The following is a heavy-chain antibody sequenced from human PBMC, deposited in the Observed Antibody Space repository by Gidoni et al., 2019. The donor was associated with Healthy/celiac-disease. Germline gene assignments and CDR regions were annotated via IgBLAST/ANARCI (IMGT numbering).Heavy chain of an antibody. V-gene: IGHV1-46*03. J-gene: IGHJ4*02. Sequence: KPGASVTVSCKASGYTFTSYYMHWVRQAPGQGLEWMGIINPSGGSTSYAQKFQGRVTMTRDTSTSTVYMELSSLRSEDTAVYYCARARVGAGSSSHFDYWGQGTLVTVSS. D-gene: IGHD6-6*01. CDR1: GYTFTSYY. CDR2: INPSGGST. CDR3: ARARVGAGSSSHFDY.